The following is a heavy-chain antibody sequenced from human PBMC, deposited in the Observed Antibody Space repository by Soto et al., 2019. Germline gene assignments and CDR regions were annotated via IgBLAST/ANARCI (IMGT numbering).Heavy chain of an antibody. CDR1: GASISDIHW. CDR2: IYHGGGS. D-gene: IGHD2-2*01. J-gene: IGHJ4*02. Sequence: QVQLQESGPGLVKPSGTLSLTCAVSGASISDIHWWSWVRQPPGKGLEWIGEIYHGGGSNYNPSLKSRVTISVDKSRNQFSLSLNSVTAADTAVYYCARNKYCTSTICYALDYWGQGTLVTVSS. V-gene: IGHV4-4*02. CDR3: ARNKYCTSTICYALDY.